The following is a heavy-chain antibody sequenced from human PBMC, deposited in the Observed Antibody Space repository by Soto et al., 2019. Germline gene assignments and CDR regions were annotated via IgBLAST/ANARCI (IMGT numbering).Heavy chain of an antibody. J-gene: IGHJ4*02. CDR3: AKGGPAGFCSGGRCYFDS. D-gene: IGHD2-15*01. V-gene: IGHV3-9*01. CDR1: GFTFDDYA. CDR2: ISWNSNII. Sequence: EVQLVESGGGLVQPGRSLRLSCAASGFTFDDYAMHWVRRVPGKGLEWVSSISWNSNIIGYADSVKGRFTISRDNAKNALYLQMSSLRPVDTALYYRAKGGPAGFCSGGRCYFDSWGQGTLVTVSS.